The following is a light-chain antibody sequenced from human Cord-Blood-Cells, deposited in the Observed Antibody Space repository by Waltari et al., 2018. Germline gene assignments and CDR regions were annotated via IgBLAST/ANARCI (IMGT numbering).Light chain of an antibody. J-gene: IGLJ1*01. V-gene: IGLV3-19*01. Sequence: SSELTQDPAVSVALGQTVRITCQGDSLRSYYASWYQQKPGQATVLVIYGKNNRPPGVPDRFSGSSSGNTASLTITVAQAEDEADYYCNSRDSSGNYYVFGTGTKVTVL. CDR1: SLRSYY. CDR3: NSRDSSGNYYV. CDR2: GKN.